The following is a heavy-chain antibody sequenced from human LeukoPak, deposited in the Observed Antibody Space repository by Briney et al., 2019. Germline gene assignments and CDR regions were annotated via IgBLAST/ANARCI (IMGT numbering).Heavy chain of an antibody. V-gene: IGHV3-11*01. CDR3: ARGQWFGELNPSGWFDP. J-gene: IGHJ5*02. Sequence: GGSLRLSCAASGFTFSDYYMSWIRQAPGKGLEWVSYISSSGSTIYYADSVKGRFTISRDNAKNSLYLQVNSLRAEDTAVYYCARGQWFGELNPSGWFDPWGQGTLVTVSS. CDR2: ISSSGSTI. CDR1: GFTFSDYY. D-gene: IGHD3-10*01.